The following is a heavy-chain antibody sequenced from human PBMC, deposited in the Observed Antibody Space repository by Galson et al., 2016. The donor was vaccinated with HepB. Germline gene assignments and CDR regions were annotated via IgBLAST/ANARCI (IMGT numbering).Heavy chain of an antibody. CDR1: GFSVSSTY. Sequence: SLRLSCAGSGFSVSSTYMSWVRQTPGKGLEWVAVIYASGNSHYGDSVKGRFTISRDNSKSRLFLQMSSLSAEDTAIYYCVIMVRGISTGPFDYWGQGTLVVVSS. CDR3: VIMVRGISTGPFDY. D-gene: IGHD3-10*01. J-gene: IGHJ4*02. V-gene: IGHV3-53*01. CDR2: IYASGNS.